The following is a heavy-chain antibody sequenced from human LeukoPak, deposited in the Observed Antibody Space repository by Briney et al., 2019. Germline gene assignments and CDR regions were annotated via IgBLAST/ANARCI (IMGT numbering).Heavy chain of an antibody. CDR1: GFTVSSNY. J-gene: IGHJ6*02. CDR2: IYSGGST. CDR3: ARESPPLRWNYYYGMDV. D-gene: IGHD3-16*01. Sequence: GGSLRLSCAASGFTVSSNYMSWVRQAPRKGLEWVSVIYSGGSTYYADSVKGRFTISRDNSKNTLYLQMNSLRAEDTAVYYCARESPPLRWNYYYGMDVWGQGTTVTVSS. V-gene: IGHV3-53*01.